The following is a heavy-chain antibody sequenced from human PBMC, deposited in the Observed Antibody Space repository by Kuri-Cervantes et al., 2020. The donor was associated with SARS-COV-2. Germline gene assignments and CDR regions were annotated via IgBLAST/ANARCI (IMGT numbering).Heavy chain of an antibody. D-gene: IGHD4-17*01. J-gene: IGHJ4*02. CDR2: ISGSGGST. CDR1: GFTFSSYA. Sequence: GGSLRLSCAASGFTFSSYAMSWVRQAPGKGLEWVSTISGSGGSTYYADSVKGRFTISRDNSKNTLYLKMNSLRAEDTAVYYCAKDDGNDYGDQFDYWGQGTLVTVSS. CDR3: AKDDGNDYGDQFDY. V-gene: IGHV3-23*01.